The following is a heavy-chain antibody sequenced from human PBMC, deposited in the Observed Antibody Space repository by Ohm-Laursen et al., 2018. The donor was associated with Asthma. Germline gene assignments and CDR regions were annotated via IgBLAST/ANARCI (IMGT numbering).Heavy chain of an antibody. D-gene: IGHD1-26*01. CDR1: GGSFSGYY. CDR3: ARTWELYYFDY. V-gene: IGHV4-34*01. CDR2: INHSGST. Sequence: GTLSLTCAVYGGSFSGYYWSWIRQPPGKGLEWIGEINHSGSTYYNPSLKSRVTISVDTSKNQFSLKLSSVTAADTAVYYCARTWELYYFDYWGQGTLVTVSS. J-gene: IGHJ4*02.